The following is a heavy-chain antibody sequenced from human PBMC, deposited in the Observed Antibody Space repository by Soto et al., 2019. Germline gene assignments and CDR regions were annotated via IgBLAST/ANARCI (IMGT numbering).Heavy chain of an antibody. CDR1: GFTFSSRW. J-gene: IGHJ4*02. CDR2: IKQDENGK. CDR3: ATHDGPAAAGLVLDF. Sequence: EVHLEESGGGLVQPGGSLRLSCETSGFTFSSRWMTWVRQVPGKGLEWVANIKQDENGKDYVDSVKGRFTIYRDNAKNSLYLQMNSLRAEDTAVYYCATHDGPAAAGLVLDFWGQGTLVTVSS. V-gene: IGHV3-7*02. D-gene: IGHD6-13*01.